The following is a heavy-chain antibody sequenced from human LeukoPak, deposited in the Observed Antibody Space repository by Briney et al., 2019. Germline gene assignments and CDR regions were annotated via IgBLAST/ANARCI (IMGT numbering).Heavy chain of an antibody. V-gene: IGHV3-21*01. CDR2: ISSSGSHM. Sequence: GGSLRLSCAASGFTFSSYSMNWVRQAPGKGLEWVSSISSSGSHMYYADSVKGRFTISRDNAKNSLYLKMNSLRAEDTAVYYCARLTFGGVIGFDYWGQGTLVTVSS. CDR3: ARLTFGGVIGFDY. J-gene: IGHJ4*02. D-gene: IGHD3-16*02. CDR1: GFTFSSYS.